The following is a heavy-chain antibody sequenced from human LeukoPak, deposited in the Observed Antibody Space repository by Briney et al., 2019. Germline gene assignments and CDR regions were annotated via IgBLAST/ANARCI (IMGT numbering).Heavy chain of an antibody. CDR1: GGSFSGYY. CDR3: ARHRWELLVAWFDP. CDR2: INHSGST. V-gene: IGHV4-34*01. J-gene: IGHJ5*02. D-gene: IGHD1-26*01. Sequence: SETLSLTCAVYGGSFSGYYWSWIRQPPGKGLEWIGEINHSGSTNYNPSLKSRITISVDTSKNQFSLKLSSVTAADTAVYYCARHRWELLVAWFDPWGQGTLVTVSS.